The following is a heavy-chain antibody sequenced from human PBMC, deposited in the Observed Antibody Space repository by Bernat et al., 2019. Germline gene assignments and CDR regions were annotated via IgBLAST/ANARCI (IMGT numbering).Heavy chain of an antibody. CDR2: IHPGDSDT. D-gene: IGHD6-19*01. V-gene: IGHV5-51*01. CDR3: ARHPGYTSGWSDY. CDR1: GYSFTSYW. Sequence: EVQLVQSGAEVKKPGESLRISCKGSGYSFTSYWIGWVRQMPGKGLEWLGIIHPGDSDTRYSPSFQGHVTSSADKSISTAYLQWSSLKASDTAMYYCARHPGYTSGWSDYWGQGTLVTVSS. J-gene: IGHJ4*02.